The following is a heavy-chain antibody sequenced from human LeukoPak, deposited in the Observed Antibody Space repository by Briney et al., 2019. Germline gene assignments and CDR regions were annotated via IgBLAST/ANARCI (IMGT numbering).Heavy chain of an antibody. Sequence: SQTLSLTCTVSGGSISSGSYYWSWIRQPAGKGLEWIGRIYTSGSTNYNPSLKSRVTISVDTSKNQFSLKLSSVTAADRAVYYCASPDLVGGDAFDIWGQGTMVTVSS. CDR2: IYTSGST. D-gene: IGHD2-8*02. CDR3: ASPDLVGGDAFDI. V-gene: IGHV4-61*02. J-gene: IGHJ3*02. CDR1: GGSISSGSYY.